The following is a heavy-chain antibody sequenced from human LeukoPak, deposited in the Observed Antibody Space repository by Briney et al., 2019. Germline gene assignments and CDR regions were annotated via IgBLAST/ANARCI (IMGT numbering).Heavy chain of an antibody. V-gene: IGHV4-59*08. CDR2: IYYSGST. Sequence: SETLSLTCTVSGGSISSYYWSWIRQPPGKGLEWIGYIYYSGSTNYNPSLKSRVTISVDTSKNQFSLKLSSVTAADTAVYYCARRYHRLEDGDYLFDYWGQGTLVTVSS. CDR3: ARRYHRLEDGDYLFDY. D-gene: IGHD4-17*01. J-gene: IGHJ4*02. CDR1: GGSISSYY.